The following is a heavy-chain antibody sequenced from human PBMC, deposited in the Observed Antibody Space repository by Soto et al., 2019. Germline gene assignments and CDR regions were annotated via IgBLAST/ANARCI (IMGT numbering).Heavy chain of an antibody. Sequence: GGSLRLSCAASGVTFSSFAMHWVRQAPGKGLEWVAVISYDGSNKYYADSVKGRFTISRDNSKNTLYLQMNSLRAEDTAVYYCARDPCGASYYFDFWGPGPLVTGS. CDR2: ISYDGSNK. J-gene: IGHJ4*02. V-gene: IGHV3-30-3*01. CDR3: ARDPCGASYYFDF. CDR1: GVTFSSFA. D-gene: IGHD1-26*01.